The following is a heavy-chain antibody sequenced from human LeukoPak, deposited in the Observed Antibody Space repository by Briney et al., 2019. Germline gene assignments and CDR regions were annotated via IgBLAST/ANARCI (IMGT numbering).Heavy chain of an antibody. CDR2: IIPIFGTA. D-gene: IGHD2-15*01. V-gene: IGHV1-69*05. Sequence: ASVKVSCKASGGTFSSYAISWVRQAPGQGLEWMGGIIPIFGTANYAQKFQGRVTITTDESTSTAYMELSSLRSEDTAVYYCARGKVAAGQIGTGDYWGQGTLVTVSS. CDR3: ARGKVAAGQIGTGDY. CDR1: GGTFSSYA. J-gene: IGHJ4*02.